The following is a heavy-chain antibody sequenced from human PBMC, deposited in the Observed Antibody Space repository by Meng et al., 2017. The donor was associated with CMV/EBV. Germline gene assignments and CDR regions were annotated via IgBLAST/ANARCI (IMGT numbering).Heavy chain of an antibody. V-gene: IGHV3-21*01. D-gene: IGHD1-7*01. CDR2: ISSSSSYI. J-gene: IGHJ5*02. Sequence: GESLKISCAASGFTFSSYSMNWVRQAPGKGLEWVSSISSSSSYIYYADSVKGRFTISRDNAENTLHLQMNSLRAEDTALYYCAKERTTHAKKNWFDPWGQGTLVTVSS. CDR3: AKERTTHAKKNWFDP. CDR1: GFTFSSYS.